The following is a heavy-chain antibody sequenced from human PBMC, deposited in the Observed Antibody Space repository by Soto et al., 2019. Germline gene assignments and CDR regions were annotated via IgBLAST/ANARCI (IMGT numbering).Heavy chain of an antibody. V-gene: IGHV4-30-4*01. D-gene: IGHD5-18*01. CDR1: GGSISSGAYY. Sequence: SETLSLTCTVSGGSISSGAYYWSWIRQPPGKGLEWIGYIYYGGSTYYNPSLKSRVTISVDTSKNQFSLKLSSVTAADTAVYYCASLAYTYGAEDYWGQGTLVTVSS. CDR3: ASLAYTYGAEDY. CDR2: IYYGGST. J-gene: IGHJ4*02.